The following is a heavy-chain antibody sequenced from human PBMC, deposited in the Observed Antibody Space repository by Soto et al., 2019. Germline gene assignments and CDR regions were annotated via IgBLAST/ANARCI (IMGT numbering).Heavy chain of an antibody. CDR2: IYYSGST. V-gene: IGHV4-59*01. D-gene: IGHD6-6*01. CDR1: GGPISSYY. J-gene: IGHJ5*02. CDR3: ATGGQLPPINWFDP. Sequence: XATLSLTCTVCGGPISSYYWSWIRQPPGKGLEWIGYIYYSGSTNYNPSLKSRVTISVDTSKNQFSLKLSSVTAADTAVYFCATGGQLPPINWFDPWGQGTLVTVSS.